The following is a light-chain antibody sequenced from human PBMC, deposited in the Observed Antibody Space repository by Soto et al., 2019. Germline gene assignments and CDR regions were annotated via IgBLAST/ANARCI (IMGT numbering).Light chain of an antibody. Sequence: EIMMTQSPATLSVSPGERATLSCRASQNINNKIAWYQQKPSQAPRLLMSDAFTRATGIPARFSGSGSGTEFTLTISSLQSEDFAVYYCQQYNNWPLGFGGGTKVEIK. CDR2: DAF. J-gene: IGKJ4*01. CDR3: QQYNNWPLG. CDR1: QNINNK. V-gene: IGKV3-15*01.